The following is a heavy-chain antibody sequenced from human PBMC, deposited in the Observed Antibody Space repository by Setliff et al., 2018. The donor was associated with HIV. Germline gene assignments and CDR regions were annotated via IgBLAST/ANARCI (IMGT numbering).Heavy chain of an antibody. Sequence: PSETLSLTCAVYGSSLSDYYWNWIRQPPGKGLEWIGEINHSGSTNYNPSLKSRVTISVDTSKNQFSLKLSFVTAADTAVYYCARVIGWNDAGDYWGRGTLVTVSS. CDR3: ARVIGWNDAGDY. J-gene: IGHJ4*02. D-gene: IGHD1-1*01. CDR1: GSSLSDYY. CDR2: INHSGST. V-gene: IGHV4-34*01.